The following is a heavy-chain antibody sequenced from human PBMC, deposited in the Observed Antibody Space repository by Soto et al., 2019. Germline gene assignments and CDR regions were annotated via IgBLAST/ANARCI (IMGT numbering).Heavy chain of an antibody. CDR2: IGASGAGT. CDR1: GFTFSTYA. V-gene: IGHV3-23*01. Sequence: LRLSCAASGFTFSTYAMSWVRQASGTGLEWVSAIGASGAGTYYADSVKGRFSVSTDNSKNTLFLHMSSLRAEDTAVYYCAKDRYCSSTSCSSLDSWGQGTLVTVSS. D-gene: IGHD2-2*01. CDR3: AKDRYCSSTSCSSLDS. J-gene: IGHJ5*01.